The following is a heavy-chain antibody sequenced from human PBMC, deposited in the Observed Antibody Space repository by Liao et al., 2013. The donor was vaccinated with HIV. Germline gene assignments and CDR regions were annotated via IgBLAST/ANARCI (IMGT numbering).Heavy chain of an antibody. V-gene: IGHV4-34*01. Sequence: QVQLQQWGAGLLKPSETLSLTCAVYGGSFSGYYWSWIRQPPGKGLEWIGEINHSGSTNYNPSLKSRVTISVDTSKNQFSLKLSSVTAADTAVYYCARNRDSSSWYLFDYWGQGTLV. CDR2: INHSGST. CDR3: ARNRDSSSWYLFDY. CDR1: GGSFSGYY. J-gene: IGHJ4*02. D-gene: IGHD6-13*01.